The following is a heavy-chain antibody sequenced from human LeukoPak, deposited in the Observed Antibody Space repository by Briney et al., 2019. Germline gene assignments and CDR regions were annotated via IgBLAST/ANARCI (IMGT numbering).Heavy chain of an antibody. J-gene: IGHJ6*02. CDR3: AKGTGNYYYYGMDV. Sequence: GGSLSLSCAASGFTFSSYAMSWVRQAPGKGLEWVSAISGSDGSTYYAGSVKGRFTISRDNSKNTLYLQMNSLRAEDTAVYYCAKGTGNYYYYGMDVWGQGTTVTVSS. V-gene: IGHV3-23*01. CDR2: ISGSDGST. D-gene: IGHD1-14*01. CDR1: GFTFSSYA.